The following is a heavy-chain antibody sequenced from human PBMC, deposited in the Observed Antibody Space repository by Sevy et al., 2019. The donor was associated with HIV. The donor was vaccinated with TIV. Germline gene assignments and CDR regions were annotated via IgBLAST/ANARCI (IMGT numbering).Heavy chain of an antibody. Sequence: GGSLRLSCAASGFTFSSYGMHWVRQAPGKGLEWVAVISYDGSNKYYADSVKGRFTISRDNSKNTLYLQMNSLRAEDTAVYYCAKDRFITMVRGVIMGFDYWGQGTLATVSS. CDR2: ISYDGSNK. CDR1: GFTFSSYG. D-gene: IGHD3-10*01. CDR3: AKDRFITMVRGVIMGFDY. J-gene: IGHJ4*02. V-gene: IGHV3-30*18.